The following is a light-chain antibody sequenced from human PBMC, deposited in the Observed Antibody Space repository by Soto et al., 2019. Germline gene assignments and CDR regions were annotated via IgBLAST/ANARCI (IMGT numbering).Light chain of an antibody. Sequence: DIQMTQSPSTLSASVGDRVTITCRASQSISSWLAWYQQKPGKAPKLLIYDASSLESGVPSMFSGSGSGTEFTLTISSLQPDDFATYYCQQYNSYWTFGQGTKVDIK. CDR2: DAS. CDR1: QSISSW. J-gene: IGKJ1*01. V-gene: IGKV1-5*01. CDR3: QQYNSYWT.